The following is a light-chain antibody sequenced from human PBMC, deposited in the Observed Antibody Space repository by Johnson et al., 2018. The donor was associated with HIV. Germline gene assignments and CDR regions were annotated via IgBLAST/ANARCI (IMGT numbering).Light chain of an antibody. J-gene: IGLJ1*01. V-gene: IGLV1-51*01. CDR2: DNN. CDR1: SSNIGNNY. CDR3: GIWDSRLSVGV. Sequence: QSVLTQPPSVSAAPGQKVTISCSGSSSNIGNNYVSWYQQLPGTAPKLIIYDNNKRPSGIPDPFSGSKSGTSATLSTTGLQTGDYAEYYCGIWDSRLSVGVFGTGTKVTVL.